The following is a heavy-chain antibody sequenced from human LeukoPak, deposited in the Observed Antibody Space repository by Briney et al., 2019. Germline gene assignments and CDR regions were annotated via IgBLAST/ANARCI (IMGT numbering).Heavy chain of an antibody. D-gene: IGHD1-26*01. V-gene: IGHV1-2*02. CDR2: INPNTGGT. J-gene: IGHJ6*03. Sequence: RASVKVSCKASGYTFTGYYIHWLRQAPGQGLEWMGWINPNTGGTNYAQKLQGRVTMTTDTSTSTAYMELRSLRSDDTAVYYCARDHEIGVVGATRGSYMDVWGKGTTVTVSS. CDR1: GYTFTGYY. CDR3: ARDHEIGVVGATRGSYMDV.